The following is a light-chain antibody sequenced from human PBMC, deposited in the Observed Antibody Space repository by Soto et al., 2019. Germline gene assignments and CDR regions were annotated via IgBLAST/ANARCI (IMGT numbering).Light chain of an antibody. CDR3: QQYDTSPLT. CDR1: QSVTSTY. CDR2: AAS. V-gene: IGKV3-20*01. Sequence: EIVLTKSPGTLSLSPGETATLSCRASQSVTSTYLAWYQQKPGQAPRLLIYAASSRATGIPDRFSGSGSGTDFTLSIRRLEPEDFAVYYCQQYDTSPLTFGGGTKVEIK. J-gene: IGKJ4*01.